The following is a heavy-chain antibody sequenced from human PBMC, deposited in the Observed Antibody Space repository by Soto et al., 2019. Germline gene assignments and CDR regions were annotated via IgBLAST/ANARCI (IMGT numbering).Heavy chain of an antibody. CDR2: INPNSGGT. CDR1: GYSFTGYH. CDR3: ARAKAARTVDY. D-gene: IGHD6-6*01. V-gene: IGHV1-2*02. J-gene: IGHJ4*02. Sequence: ASVKGSCKASGYSFTGYHMRWGRQAPRQGLEWMGWINPNSGGTNYAQKFQGRVTMTRDTSISTAYMELSRLRSDDTAVYYCARAKAARTVDYWGQGTLVSVYS.